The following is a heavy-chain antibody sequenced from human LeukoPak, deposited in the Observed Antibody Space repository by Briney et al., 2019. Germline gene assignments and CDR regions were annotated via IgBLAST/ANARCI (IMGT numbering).Heavy chain of an antibody. V-gene: IGHV3-30*18. Sequence: GRSLRLSCAASGFTFSSYGMHWVRQAPGKGLEWVAVISYDGSNKYYADSVKGRFTISRDNSKNTLYLQMNSLRAEDTAVYYCAKDLQLRDYYYYYGMDVWGQGTTVTVSS. CDR1: GFTFSSYG. D-gene: IGHD1-7*01. CDR3: AKDLQLRDYYYYYGMDV. CDR2: ISYDGSNK. J-gene: IGHJ6*02.